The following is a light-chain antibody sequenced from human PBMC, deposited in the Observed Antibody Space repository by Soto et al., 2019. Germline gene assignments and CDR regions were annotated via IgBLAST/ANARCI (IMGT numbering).Light chain of an antibody. CDR3: KLFTSYRIT. V-gene: IGKV1-17*01. CDR1: QGIRHD. J-gene: IGKJ5*01. CDR2: EAS. Sequence: DIQMTQSPSSLSASVGYRVTITFRASQGIRHDLGWYQQKPGKAPKLLIYEASSLESGVPSRFSGSGSGTEFTLTIGCLQPDDFATYYSKLFTSYRITFGQGTRLEIK.